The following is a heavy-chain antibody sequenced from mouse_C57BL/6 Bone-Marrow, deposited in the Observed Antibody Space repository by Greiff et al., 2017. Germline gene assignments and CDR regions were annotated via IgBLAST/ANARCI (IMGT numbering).Heavy chain of an antibody. D-gene: IGHD1-1*01. J-gene: IGHJ1*03. CDR3: ARRGLSPGIITTVVADWYFDV. CDR2: IYPGDGDT. Sequence: VKLMESGAELVKPGASVKISCKASGYAFSSYWMNWVKQRPGKGLEWIGQIYPGDGDTNYNGKFKGKATLTADKSSSTAYMQLSSLTSEDSAVYFCARRGLSPGIITTVVADWYFDVWGTGTTVTVSS. V-gene: IGHV1-80*01. CDR1: GYAFSSYW.